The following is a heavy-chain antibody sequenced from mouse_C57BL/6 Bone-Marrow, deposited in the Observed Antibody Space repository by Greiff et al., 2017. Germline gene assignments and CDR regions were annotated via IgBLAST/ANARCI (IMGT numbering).Heavy chain of an antibody. CDR1: GFTFSSYA. CDR3: ARDYYGTRGY. D-gene: IGHD1-1*01. V-gene: IGHV5-4*01. Sequence: EVHLVESGGGLVKPGGSLKLSCAASGFTFSSYAMSWVRQTPEKRLEWVATISDGGSYTYYPDNVKGRFTISRDNAKNNLYLQMSHLKSEDTAMYYCARDYYGTRGYWGQGTSVTVSS. J-gene: IGHJ4*01. CDR2: ISDGGSYT.